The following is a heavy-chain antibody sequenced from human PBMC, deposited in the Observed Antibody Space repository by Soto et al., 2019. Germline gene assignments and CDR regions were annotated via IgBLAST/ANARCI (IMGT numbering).Heavy chain of an antibody. CDR2: IYYSGST. Sequence: SETLSLTCTVSGGSISSSSYYWGGSRQPPGKGLEWIGSIYYSGSTYYNPSLKSRVTISVDTSKNQFSLKLSSVTAADTAVYYCARQAATMIVVVITTDWFDPWGQGTLVTVSS. D-gene: IGHD3-22*01. V-gene: IGHV4-39*01. CDR1: GGSISSSSYY. CDR3: ARQAATMIVVVITTDWFDP. J-gene: IGHJ5*02.